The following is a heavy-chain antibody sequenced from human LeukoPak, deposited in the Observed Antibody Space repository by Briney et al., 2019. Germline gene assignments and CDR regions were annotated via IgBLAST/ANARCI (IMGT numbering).Heavy chain of an antibody. CDR3: ASDLDYGSGSFST. CDR2: INPNSGGT. D-gene: IGHD3-10*01. J-gene: IGHJ5*02. CDR1: GYAFTDFY. V-gene: IGHV1-2*02. Sequence: GASVKVSCKASGYAFTDFYIHWVRQAPGQGLEWMGWINPNSGGTTYAQKFQGRVTMTTDTSISTAYLELNGLRSDATAVYYCASDLDYGSGSFSTWGQGTIVTVSS.